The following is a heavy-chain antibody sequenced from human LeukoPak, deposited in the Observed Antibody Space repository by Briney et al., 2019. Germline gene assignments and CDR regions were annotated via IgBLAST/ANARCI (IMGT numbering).Heavy chain of an antibody. J-gene: IGHJ4*02. CDR1: GGSISSYY. Sequence: SETLSLTCTVSGGSISSYYWSWIRQPPGKGLEWIGYMSYSGSTNYNPSLKSRVTISLDTSKNQFSLKLSSVTAADTAVYYCAGSPQGRALDYWGRGPLVTVSS. CDR2: MSYSGST. V-gene: IGHV4-59*12. D-gene: IGHD6-13*01. CDR3: AGSPQGRALDY.